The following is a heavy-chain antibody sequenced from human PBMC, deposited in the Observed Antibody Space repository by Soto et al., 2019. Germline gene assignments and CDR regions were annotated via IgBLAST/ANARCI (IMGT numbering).Heavy chain of an antibody. CDR1: GFTVSSHY. V-gene: IGHV3-23*01. J-gene: IGHJ4*02. D-gene: IGHD1-1*01. Sequence: GGSLRLSCAASGFTVSSHYMSWVRQAPGKGLEWVSGISDRGDTTHYADSVKGRFTISRDTSKNTLYLQLNTLRANDTAVYYCAKDKPGTTSFDYWGQGTLVTVSS. CDR2: ISDRGDTT. CDR3: AKDKPGTTSFDY.